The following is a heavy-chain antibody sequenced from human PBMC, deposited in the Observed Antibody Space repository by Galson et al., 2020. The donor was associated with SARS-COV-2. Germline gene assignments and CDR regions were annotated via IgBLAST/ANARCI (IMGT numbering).Heavy chain of an antibody. CDR3: ARDGQLSSGWAFDY. Sequence: GGSLRLSCAASGFTFGDHAIHWVRQAPGKGLEWVAQIFFDGSDKYYGDSVKGRFTISRDSSRNMVYLQMNNLKVDDTAVYYCARDGQLSSGWAFDYWGQGTLVTVSS. J-gene: IGHJ4*02. V-gene: IGHV3-30*12. D-gene: IGHD6-19*01. CDR1: GFTFGDHA. CDR2: IFFDGSDK.